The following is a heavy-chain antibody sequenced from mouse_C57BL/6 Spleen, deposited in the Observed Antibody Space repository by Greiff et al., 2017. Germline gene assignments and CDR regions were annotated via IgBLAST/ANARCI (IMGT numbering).Heavy chain of an antibody. V-gene: IGHV1-63*01. CDR2: IYPGGGYT. D-gene: IGHD4-1*01. J-gene: IGHJ4*01. CDR1: GYTFTNYW. CDR3: ARGTGTNYYAMDY. Sequence: QVHVKQSGAELVRPGTSVKMSCKASGYTFTNYWIGWAKQRPGHGLEWIGDIYPGGGYTNYNEKFKGKATLTADKSSSTAYMQFSSLTSEDSAIYYCARGTGTNYYAMDYWGQGTSVTVSS.